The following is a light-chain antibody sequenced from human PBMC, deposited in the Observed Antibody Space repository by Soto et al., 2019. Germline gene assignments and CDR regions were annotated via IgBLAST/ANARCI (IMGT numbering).Light chain of an antibody. V-gene: IGLV1-47*01. CDR1: SSNIGSNF. Sequence: QSVLTQSPSAYGAPGQRVTISCSGSSSNIGSNFVYWYQQLPGTAPKLLIYRNNQRPSGVPDRFSGSKSGTSASLAISGLRSEDEADYYCAAWDDSLSGVMFGGGTQLTVL. J-gene: IGLJ7*01. CDR3: AAWDDSLSGVM. CDR2: RNN.